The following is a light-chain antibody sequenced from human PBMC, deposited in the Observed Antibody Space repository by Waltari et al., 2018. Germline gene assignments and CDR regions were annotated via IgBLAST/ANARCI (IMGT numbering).Light chain of an antibody. CDR2: AGS. V-gene: IGLV2-23*01. Sequence: QSALTQPASLSGPSGQAITISCTGTSIDVGSYHLVSWYQQHPGQAPKLMIYAGSKRPSGVSNRFSGSKSGNTASLTISGLQAEDEADYYCCSYAGSSTYVFGTGTKVTVL. CDR3: CSYAGSSTYV. CDR1: SIDVGSYHL. J-gene: IGLJ1*01.